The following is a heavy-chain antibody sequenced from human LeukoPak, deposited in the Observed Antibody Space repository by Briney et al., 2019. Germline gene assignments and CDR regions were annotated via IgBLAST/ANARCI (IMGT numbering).Heavy chain of an antibody. CDR2: INHNGST. D-gene: IGHD5-18*01. CDR1: GGSFSGYY. Sequence: SETLSLTCAVYGGSFSGYYWSWIRQPPGKGLEWIGEINHNGSTNYNPSLKSRVTISVDTSKNQFSLKLSSVTAADTAVYYCAREVGYSYVNAAYYYYGMDVWGQGTTVTVSS. J-gene: IGHJ6*02. V-gene: IGHV4-34*01. CDR3: AREVGYSYVNAAYYYYGMDV.